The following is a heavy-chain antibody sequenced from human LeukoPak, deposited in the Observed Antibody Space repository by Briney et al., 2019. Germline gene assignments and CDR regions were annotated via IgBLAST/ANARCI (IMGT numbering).Heavy chain of an antibody. J-gene: IGHJ4*02. CDR1: GFTFSSYA. CDR2: ISSNGGNT. CDR3: VKERSSGWYDFDY. D-gene: IGHD6-19*01. V-gene: IGHV3-64D*06. Sequence: VQPGGSLRLSCSASGFTFSSYAMHWVRQAPGKGLEYVSCISSNGGNTYYADSVKGRFTISRDNSKNTLYLQMSSLRGEDTAVYYCVKERSSGWYDFDYWGQGTLVTVSS.